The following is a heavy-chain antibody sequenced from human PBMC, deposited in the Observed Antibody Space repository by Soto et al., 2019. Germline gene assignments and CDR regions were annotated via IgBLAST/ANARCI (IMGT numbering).Heavy chain of an antibody. J-gene: IGHJ4*02. CDR1: GDSITSGGYS. CDR2: TYHSGTT. D-gene: IGHD3-10*01. CDR3: ARSEGMGVTTFDY. V-gene: IGHV4-30-2*01. Sequence: SSETLSLTCAVSGDSITSGGYSWNWIRQPPGKGLEWIGYTYHSGTTYYNPSLKSRVTISLDTSNNQFSLELNSVTAADTAMYYCARSEGMGVTTFDYWGQGTLVTVSS.